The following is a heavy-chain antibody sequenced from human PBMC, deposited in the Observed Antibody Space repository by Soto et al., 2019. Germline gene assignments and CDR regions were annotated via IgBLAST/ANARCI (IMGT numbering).Heavy chain of an antibody. D-gene: IGHD3-22*01. J-gene: IGHJ4*02. CDR1: GGSISSGGYY. V-gene: IGHV4-31*03. CDR3: ASGMIVVARQPLTY. Sequence: VQLQESGPGLVKPSQTLSLTCTVSGGSISSGGYYWSWVRQHPGKGLEWIGYIHYSGSTYYNPSLKSRIIISVDTSKKQFSLNLSSVTAADTAVYYCASGMIVVARQPLTYWCQGTLVTVSS. CDR2: IHYSGST.